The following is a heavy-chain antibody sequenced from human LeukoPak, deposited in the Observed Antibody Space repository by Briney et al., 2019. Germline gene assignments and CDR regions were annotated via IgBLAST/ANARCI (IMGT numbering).Heavy chain of an antibody. CDR3: ARVGGSSVIYFDY. V-gene: IGHV4-59*01. CDR1: GGSISSYY. Sequence: SETLSLTCTVSGGSISSYYWSWIRQPPGKGLEWIGYIYYSGSTNYNPSLKSQVTISVDTSKNQFSLKLSSVTAADTAVYYCARVGGSSVIYFDYWGQGTLVTVSS. CDR2: IYYSGST. J-gene: IGHJ4*02. D-gene: IGHD3-16*01.